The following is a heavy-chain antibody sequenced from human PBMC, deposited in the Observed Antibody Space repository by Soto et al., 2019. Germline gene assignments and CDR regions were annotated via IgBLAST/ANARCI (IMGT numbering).Heavy chain of an antibody. CDR3: ATYAYSSSWENDAFDI. Sequence: SETLSLTCTVSGGSISSGGYYWSWIRQHPGKGLEWIGYIYYSGSTYYNPSLKSRVTISVDTSKNQFSLKLSSVTAADTAVYYCATYAYSSSWENDAFDIWGQGTMVTVSS. CDR1: GGSISSGGYY. V-gene: IGHV4-31*03. J-gene: IGHJ3*02. D-gene: IGHD6-13*01. CDR2: IYYSGST.